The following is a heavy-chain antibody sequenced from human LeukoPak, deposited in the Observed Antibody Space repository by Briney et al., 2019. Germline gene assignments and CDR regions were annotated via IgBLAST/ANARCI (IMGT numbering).Heavy chain of an antibody. V-gene: IGHV3-11*01. CDR2: ISSSGSPI. CDR3: ARDLVNYASPFDY. CDR1: GFTFSDYF. Sequence: PGRSLRLSCAASGFTFSDYFMSWIRQAPGKGLEWVSYISSSGSPIYYADSVKGRFTISRDNAKNSLYLQMYGLRAEDTAVYYCARDLVNYASPFDYWGQGTLVTVSS. J-gene: IGHJ4*02. D-gene: IGHD2-2*01.